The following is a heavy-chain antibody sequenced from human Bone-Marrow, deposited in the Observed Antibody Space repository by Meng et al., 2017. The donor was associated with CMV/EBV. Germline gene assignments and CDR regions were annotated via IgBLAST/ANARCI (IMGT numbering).Heavy chain of an antibody. CDR2: INPNSGGT. J-gene: IGHJ6*02. Sequence: ASVKVSCKASGYTFTGYYMHWVRQAPGQGLEWMGWINPNSGGTNYAQKFQGRVTMTRDTSISTAYMELSRLRSDDTAVYYCASARVGATYYYYYYCMDVWGQGTTVTVSS. CDR1: GYTFTGYY. D-gene: IGHD1-26*01. V-gene: IGHV1-2*02. CDR3: ASARVGATYYYYYYCMDV.